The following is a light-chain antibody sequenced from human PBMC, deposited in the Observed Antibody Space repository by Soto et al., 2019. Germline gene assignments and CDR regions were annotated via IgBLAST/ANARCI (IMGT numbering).Light chain of an antibody. J-gene: IGLJ2*01. V-gene: IGLV2-8*01. CDR2: DVN. CDR3: NSFAGGAHVV. CDR1: SSDIGAYNY. Sequence: QSALAQPPSASGSPGQSVTISCTETSSDIGAYNYVSWYQQYPGKAPKLIIYDVNQRPSGVPDRFSGSKSGNTASLTVSGLQAEDEAVYYCNSFAGGAHVVFGGGTKLTVL.